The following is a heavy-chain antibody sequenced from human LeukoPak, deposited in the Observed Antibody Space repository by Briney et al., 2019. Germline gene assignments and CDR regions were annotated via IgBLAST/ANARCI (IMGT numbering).Heavy chain of an antibody. CDR3: ARVEGRCSSTIFAAPFNY. J-gene: IGHJ4*02. Sequence: ASVKVSCKASVYTFTSCYMHWVRQAPGQGLEWMGWIHPNNGGTNYAHKFLGRVTMTRDTSISNVYIELSRLRYNDPTVYYCARVEGRCSSTIFAAPFNYWGQGTLVTVSS. D-gene: IGHD2-2*01. CDR1: VYTFTSCY. CDR2: IHPNNGGT. V-gene: IGHV1-2*02.